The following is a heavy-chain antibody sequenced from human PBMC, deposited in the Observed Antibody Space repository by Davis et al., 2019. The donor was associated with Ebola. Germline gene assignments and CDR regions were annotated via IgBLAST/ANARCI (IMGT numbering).Heavy chain of an antibody. CDR3: ASLRRTITGMDDGFDL. D-gene: IGHD1-20*01. V-gene: IGHV7-4-1*02. J-gene: IGHJ3*01. CDR2: INTNTGNP. Sequence: ASVKVSCKASGYTFGDFSINWVRQAPGQGLEWLGWINTNTGNPTYAQGFTGRYVFSLDTSVSTASLQISSLKAEDTAMYYCASLRRTITGMDDGFDLWGQGTMVTVSS. CDR1: GYTFGDFS.